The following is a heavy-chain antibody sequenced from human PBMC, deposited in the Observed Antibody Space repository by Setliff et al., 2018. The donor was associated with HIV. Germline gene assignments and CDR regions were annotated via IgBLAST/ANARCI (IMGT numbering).Heavy chain of an antibody. CDR1: GFTFSNYD. D-gene: IGHD6-13*01. Sequence: GGSLRLSCAASGFTFSNYDMNWVRQAPGRGLEWISHISSSTGRAIYYADSVKGRFTISRDDPKNSLYLQMNSLRAEDTAVYYCAKGPIIAAAGTFDYWGQGTLVT. J-gene: IGHJ4*02. V-gene: IGHV3-48*03. CDR2: ISSSTGRAI. CDR3: AKGPIIAAAGTFDY.